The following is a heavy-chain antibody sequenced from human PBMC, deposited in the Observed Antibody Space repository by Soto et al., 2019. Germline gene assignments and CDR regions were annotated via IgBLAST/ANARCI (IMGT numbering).Heavy chain of an antibody. V-gene: IGHV4-31*03. Sequence: QVQLQESGPGLVKPSQTLSLTCTVSGGSISSGGYYWSWIRQHPGKGLEWIGYIYYSGSTYYNPSLKSRVTISVDTSKNQFSLKLSSVTAADTAVYYCAREVKYYYDSSGYSPSGLDYWGQGTLVTVSS. J-gene: IGHJ4*02. CDR3: AREVKYYYDSSGYSPSGLDY. D-gene: IGHD3-22*01. CDR1: GGSISSGGYY. CDR2: IYYSGST.